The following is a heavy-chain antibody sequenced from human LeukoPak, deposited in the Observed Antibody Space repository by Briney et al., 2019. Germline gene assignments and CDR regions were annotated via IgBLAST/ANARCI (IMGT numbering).Heavy chain of an antibody. J-gene: IGHJ4*02. Sequence: ASVKVSCKASGYTFTGYYMHWVRQAPGQGFEWMGWINPNSGDTNYAQKFQGRVTMTRDTSISTAYMELSRLRSDDTAVYYCARAVAARILGYWGQGTLVTVSS. CDR3: ARAVAARILGY. D-gene: IGHD6-6*01. CDR1: GYTFTGYY. V-gene: IGHV1-2*02. CDR2: INPNSGDT.